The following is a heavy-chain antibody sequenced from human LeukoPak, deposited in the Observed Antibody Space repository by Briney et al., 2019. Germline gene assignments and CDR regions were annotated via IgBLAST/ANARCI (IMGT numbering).Heavy chain of an antibody. V-gene: IGHV3-7*01. CDR1: GFTFSSYE. CDR2: IKQDGSEK. CDR3: AREGGSGSSANDY. J-gene: IGHJ4*02. D-gene: IGHD3-10*01. Sequence: GGSLRLSCAASGFTFSSYEMSWVRQAPGKGLEWVANIKQDGSEKYYVDSVKGRFTISRDNAKNSLYLQMNSLRAEDTAVYYCAREGGSGSSANDYWGQGTLVTVSS.